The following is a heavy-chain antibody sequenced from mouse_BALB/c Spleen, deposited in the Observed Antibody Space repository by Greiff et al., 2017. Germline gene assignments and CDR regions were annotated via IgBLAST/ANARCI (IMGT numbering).Heavy chain of an antibody. CDR2: IYPGDGST. D-gene: IGHD1-1*01. J-gene: IGHJ4*01. Sequence: VKLVESGPELVKPGASVKMSCKASGYTFTSYYIHWVKQRPGQGLEWIGWIYPGDGSTKYNEKFKGKTTLTADKSSSTAYMLLSSLTSEDSAIYFCARPLTTVVATGSYYAMDYWGQGTSVTVSS. V-gene: IGHV1S56*01. CDR1: GYTFTSYY. CDR3: ARPLTTVVATGSYYAMDY.